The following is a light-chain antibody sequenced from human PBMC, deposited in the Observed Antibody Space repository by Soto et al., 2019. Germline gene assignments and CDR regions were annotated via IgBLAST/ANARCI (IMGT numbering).Light chain of an antibody. J-gene: IGLJ1*01. Sequence: QSVLTQPRSVSGPPGQSVTISCTGTSSDVGGFNSVSWYQQHPGKAPKLMIYDVNKRPSGVPDRFSGSKSGSTASLTISGLQAEDEADYYCCSYAGSYSDAFATGTKVTVL. CDR1: SSDVGGFNS. CDR3: CSYAGSYSDA. CDR2: DVN. V-gene: IGLV2-11*01.